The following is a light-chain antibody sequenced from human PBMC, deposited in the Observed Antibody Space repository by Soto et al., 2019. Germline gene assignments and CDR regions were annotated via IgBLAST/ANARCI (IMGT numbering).Light chain of an antibody. V-gene: IGLV2-14*01. J-gene: IGLJ1*01. CDR2: DVS. Sequence: QSALTQPASVSGSPGQSIAISCTGTSSDVGGYSDNSWHQQQPGKPPKLVNSDVSNPPSGVSGRFSGSKAGNTASLTIAGLPAEDEADYYCASYTTSSTYVFGAGTKLTVL. CDR1: SSDVGGYSD. CDR3: ASYTTSSTYV.